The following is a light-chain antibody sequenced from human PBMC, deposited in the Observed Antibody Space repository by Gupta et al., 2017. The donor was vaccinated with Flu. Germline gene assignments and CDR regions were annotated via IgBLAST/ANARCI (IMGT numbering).Light chain of an antibody. CDR2: HGD. CDR1: SGGVASAF. CDR3: QYYDGANWV. Sequence: TVTISCTRSSGGVASAFVQWLQQRPGSAPTTGMYHGDQRPSGVPARFSGSIYTSSNSAFLVISGLMTEDESYYSCQYYDGANWVFGGGTKLTVL. V-gene: IGLV6-57*03. J-gene: IGLJ3*02.